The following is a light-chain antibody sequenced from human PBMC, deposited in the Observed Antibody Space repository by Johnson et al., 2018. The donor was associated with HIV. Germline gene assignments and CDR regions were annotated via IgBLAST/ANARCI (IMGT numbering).Light chain of an antibody. CDR1: SSDMGNYA. V-gene: IGLV1-51*02. CDR3: GTWDSSLNAYV. CDR2: ENN. J-gene: IGLJ1*01. Sequence: QSVLTQPPSVSAAPGQKVTISCSGSSSDMGNYAVSWYQQLPGTAPKLLIYENNKRPSGIPDRFSGSKSGTSATLGITGLQTGDEADYYCGTWDSSLNAYVFGAATKVAVL.